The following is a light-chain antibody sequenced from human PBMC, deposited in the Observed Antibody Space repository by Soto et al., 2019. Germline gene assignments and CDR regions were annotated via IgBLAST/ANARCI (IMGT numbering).Light chain of an antibody. Sequence: EIVLTQSPGTLSLSPGERATLSCRASQSISSNYLAWYQQKPGQAPRLLIYGASSRATDIPDRFSDSGSGTDFSLTISRLDPEDFAVYYCQQYGSSYTFGQGTKLEI. CDR3: QQYGSSYT. CDR1: QSISSNY. CDR2: GAS. V-gene: IGKV3-20*01. J-gene: IGKJ2*01.